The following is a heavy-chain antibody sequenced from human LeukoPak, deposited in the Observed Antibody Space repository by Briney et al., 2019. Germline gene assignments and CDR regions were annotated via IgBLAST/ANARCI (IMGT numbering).Heavy chain of an antibody. J-gene: IGHJ4*02. CDR3: AREGYCSSTSCYSAPRGVDY. CDR1: GFTFSSYS. CDR2: ISSSSSYI. D-gene: IGHD2-2*01. Sequence: KAGGSLRLSCAASGFTFSSYSMNWVRQAPGKGLEWVSSISSSSSYIYYADSVKGRFTISRDNAKNSLYLQMNSLRAEDTAVYYCAREGYCSSTSCYSAPRGVDYWGQGTLVTVSS. V-gene: IGHV3-21*01.